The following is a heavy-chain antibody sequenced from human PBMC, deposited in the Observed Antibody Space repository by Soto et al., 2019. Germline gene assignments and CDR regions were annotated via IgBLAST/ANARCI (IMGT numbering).Heavy chain of an antibody. Sequence: TSETLSLTCTVSGDSISSGNHYWSWIRQPPGKGLEWIGYIFYSGTAYYNPSLKSRLTISVDTSKNQFSLKLSSVTAADTAVYYCVRTDYGTDYFDPWGQGCLVTVSS. CDR3: VRTDYGTDYFDP. V-gene: IGHV4-30-4*01. CDR2: IFYSGTA. D-gene: IGHD3-10*01. J-gene: IGHJ5*02. CDR1: GDSISSGNHY.